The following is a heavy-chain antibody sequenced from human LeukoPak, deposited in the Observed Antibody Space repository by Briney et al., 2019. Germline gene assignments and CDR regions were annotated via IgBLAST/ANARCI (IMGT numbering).Heavy chain of an antibody. CDR2: TFGSGGSA. J-gene: IGHJ4*02. D-gene: IGHD2-15*01. CDR1: GFTFGSYA. Sequence: GGSLSLSCAASGFTFGSYAMYWVRQAPGKGLEWVSGTFGSGGSAHYADSVKGRFTISRDNSKNTVYLQMDSLRAEDTATYYCAKTTTGYSSGRYPAWPIDYWGQGTLVTVSS. V-gene: IGHV3-23*01. CDR3: AKTTTGYSSGRYPAWPIDY.